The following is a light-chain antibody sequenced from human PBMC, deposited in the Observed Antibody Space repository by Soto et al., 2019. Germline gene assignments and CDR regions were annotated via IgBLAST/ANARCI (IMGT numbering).Light chain of an antibody. CDR1: QSLYSNGNNY. J-gene: IGKJ4*01. CDR3: MQALQTPLT. Sequence: DIVMTQSPLSLPVTPGEPASISCRSSQSLYSNGNNYLDWFLQKPGQSPQVLIYLGSHRASGVPDRFSGSGSGTDFTLKISTVEAEDVGIYYCMQALQTPLTFGGGTKVEL. CDR2: LGS. V-gene: IGKV2-28*01.